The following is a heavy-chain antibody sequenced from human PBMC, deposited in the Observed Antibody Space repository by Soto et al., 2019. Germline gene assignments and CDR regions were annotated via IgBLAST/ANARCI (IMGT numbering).Heavy chain of an antibody. CDR1: VLTFGSRA. CDR3: TTDLWRIAVVVGSTGYFNP. V-gene: IGHV3-15*01. J-gene: IGHJ5*02. CDR2: IKSKSDGGTT. Sequence: GGSLRLSCVASVLTFGSRAMSWVRQAPGEGLDWVGRIKSKSDGGTTEYAAPVRGRFTISRDDSKNTLYLQMNSLKTEDTAVYYCTTDLWRIAVVVGSTGYFNPWGQGTPVTVSS. D-gene: IGHD2-15*01.